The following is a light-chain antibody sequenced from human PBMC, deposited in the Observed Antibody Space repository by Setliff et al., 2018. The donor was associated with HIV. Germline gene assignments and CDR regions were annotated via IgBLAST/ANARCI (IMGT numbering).Light chain of an antibody. Sequence: QSVLTQPRSVSGSRGQSVTISCTGTSSDVGFFNYVSWYQQHPGKAPKLMIYEVNKRPSGVPDRFSGSKSGNTASLTTSGLQAEDETDYYCCSYAGNFLHVFGTGTKVTVL. CDR3: CSYAGNFLHV. CDR1: SSDVGFFNY. CDR2: EVN. J-gene: IGLJ1*01. V-gene: IGLV2-11*01.